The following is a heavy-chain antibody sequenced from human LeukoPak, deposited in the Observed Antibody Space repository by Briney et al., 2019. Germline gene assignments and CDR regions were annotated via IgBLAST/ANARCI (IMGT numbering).Heavy chain of an antibody. CDR1: GYTFTSYD. J-gene: IGHJ4*02. CDR2: MNPNSGYT. V-gene: IGHV1-8*01. D-gene: IGHD6-19*01. CDR3: ARVATVAGTSSLDY. Sequence: ASVKVSCKASGYTFTSYDINWVRQATGQGLEWMGWMNPNSGYTGFAQKFQGRVTITRDTSISTAYMELTRLRSDDTAHYYCARVATVAGTSSLDYWGQGILVTVSS.